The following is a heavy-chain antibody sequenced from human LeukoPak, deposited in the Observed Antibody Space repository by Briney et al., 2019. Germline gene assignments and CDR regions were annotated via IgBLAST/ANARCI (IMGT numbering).Heavy chain of an antibody. J-gene: IGHJ4*02. D-gene: IGHD3-22*01. CDR2: ISYDGSNK. Sequence: GGSLRLSCAASGFTFSSYPMHWVRQAPGKGLEWVATISYDGSNKYYADSVKGRFTISRDNAKNSLYLQMNSLRAEDTALYYCAKDIYNYYDSSGYGYWGQGTLVTVSS. CDR3: AKDIYNYYDSSGYGY. V-gene: IGHV3-30-3*01. CDR1: GFTFSSYP.